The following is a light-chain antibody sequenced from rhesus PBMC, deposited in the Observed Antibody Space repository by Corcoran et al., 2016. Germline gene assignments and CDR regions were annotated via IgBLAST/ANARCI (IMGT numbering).Light chain of an antibody. J-gene: IGKJ4*01. V-gene: IGKV3-35*01. Sequence: EIVMTQSPATLSLSPGERATLSCRASQSINYNLAWYHQKPGPAPRLLIYDTSNRATDTPDRLTGSGSGTDFTLTINSLEPEDVGVYFCHQESDWPLTFGGGTKVDIK. CDR2: DTS. CDR1: QSINYN. CDR3: HQESDWPLT.